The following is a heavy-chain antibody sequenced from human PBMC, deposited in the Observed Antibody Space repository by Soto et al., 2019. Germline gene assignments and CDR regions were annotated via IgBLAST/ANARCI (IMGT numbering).Heavy chain of an antibody. CDR3: AKDRMGAGVRGYFDY. CDR1: GFTFSAYG. CDR2: ISYDGSNK. Sequence: QVQLVESGGGVVQPGRSLRLSCAGSGFTFSAYGMDWVRQAPGKGLEWVAVISYDGSNKYYADSVKGRFTISRDNSKNTLYLQMNSLRAEDTAVYYCAKDRMGAGVRGYFDYWGQETLVTVSS. V-gene: IGHV3-30*18. D-gene: IGHD3-10*01. J-gene: IGHJ4*02.